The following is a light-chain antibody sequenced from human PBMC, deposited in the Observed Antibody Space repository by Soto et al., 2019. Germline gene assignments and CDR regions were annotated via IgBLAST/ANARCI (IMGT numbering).Light chain of an antibody. CDR2: TAS. V-gene: IGKV1-12*01. J-gene: IGKJ4*01. Sequence: DIQMTQSPSSVSASVGDRVTITCRASQDIGYALAWFQQKPGEAPSLLMYTASSLHSGVPSRFSGSGSGADFTLTISSLQPEESATYYWQQGNSFPRTFGGGTKVEIK. CDR3: QQGNSFPRT. CDR1: QDIGYA.